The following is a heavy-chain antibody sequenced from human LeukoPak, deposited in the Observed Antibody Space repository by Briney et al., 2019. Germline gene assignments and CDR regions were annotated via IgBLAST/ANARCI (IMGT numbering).Heavy chain of an antibody. CDR1: GYTFTGYY. CDR3: AKAGLEYCSGGSCYSGYYYYYMDV. Sequence: ASVKVSCKASGYTFTGYYMHWVRQAPGQGLEWMGRINPNSGGTNYAQKFQGRVTRTRDTSISTAYMELSRLRSDDTAVYYCAKAGLEYCSGGSCYSGYYYYYMDVWGKGTAVTVSS. CDR2: INPNSGGT. V-gene: IGHV1-2*06. J-gene: IGHJ6*03. D-gene: IGHD2-15*01.